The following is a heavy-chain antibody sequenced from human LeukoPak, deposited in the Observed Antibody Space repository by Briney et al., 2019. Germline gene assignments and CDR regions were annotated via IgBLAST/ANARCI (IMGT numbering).Heavy chain of an antibody. CDR2: ISGSGGST. J-gene: IGHJ6*03. CDR3: AKSYCSSTSCYYYYYMDV. V-gene: IGHV3-23*01. Sequence: GGSLRLSCAASGFTFSSYAMSWVRQAPGKGLEWVSAISGSGGSTYYADSVKGRFTISRDNSKNTLYLQMNSLRAEDTAVYYCAKSYCSSTSCYYYYYMDVWGKGTTVTVSS. D-gene: IGHD2-2*01. CDR1: GFTFSSYA.